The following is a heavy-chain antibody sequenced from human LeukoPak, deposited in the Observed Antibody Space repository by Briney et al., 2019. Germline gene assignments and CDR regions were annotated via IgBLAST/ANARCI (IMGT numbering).Heavy chain of an antibody. Sequence: AGGSLRLSCAASGFTFSSYAVSWVRQAPGKGLEWVSALSGSGGGTYYADSVKGRFTISRDNSKNTLYLQMNSLSTEDTAVYYCAKTTTGYSSGRYPGWPVDYWGQGTLVTVSS. CDR2: LSGSGGGT. V-gene: IGHV3-23*01. CDR3: AKTTTGYSSGRYPGWPVDY. J-gene: IGHJ4*02. CDR1: GFTFSSYA. D-gene: IGHD6-19*01.